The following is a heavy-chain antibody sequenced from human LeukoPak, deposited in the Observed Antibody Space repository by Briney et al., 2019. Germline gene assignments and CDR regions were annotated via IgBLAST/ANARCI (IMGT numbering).Heavy chain of an antibody. CDR1: GGSFSGYY. Sequence: SETLSLTCAVYGGSFSGYYWSWIRQPPGKGLEWIGEINHSGSTNYNPSLKSRVTISVDTSKNQFSLKLSSVTAADTAVYYCARVARDGGSSWFSDAFDIWGQGTMVTVSS. D-gene: IGHD6-13*01. V-gene: IGHV4-34*01. CDR2: INHSGST. J-gene: IGHJ3*02. CDR3: ARVARDGGSSWFSDAFDI.